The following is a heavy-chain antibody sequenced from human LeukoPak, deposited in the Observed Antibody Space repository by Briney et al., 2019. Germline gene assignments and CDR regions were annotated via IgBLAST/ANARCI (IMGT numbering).Heavy chain of an antibody. Sequence: GSLRLSCAASGFTFSNYHMNWVRQAPGKGLEWVSYISSSSTTVYYADSVRGRFTISRDNAKNSLFLQMNSLRAEDTAVYYCAGDLSTAADDYWGQGTLVTVSS. CDR3: AGDLSTAADDY. V-gene: IGHV3-48*04. J-gene: IGHJ4*02. CDR2: ISSSSTTV. D-gene: IGHD6-13*01. CDR1: GFTFSNYH.